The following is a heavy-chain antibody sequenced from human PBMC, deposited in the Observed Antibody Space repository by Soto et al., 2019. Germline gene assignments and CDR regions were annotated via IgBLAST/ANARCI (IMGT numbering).Heavy chain of an antibody. V-gene: IGHV4-39*07. CDR1: GASISTPGSY. CDR2: VYYTGSI. CDR3: ARMYSSGSGWFHP. D-gene: IGHD6-19*01. Sequence: PSETLSLTCTVSGASISTPGSYWGWVRQSPGTGLQWIGFVYYTGSIIYNPSLRSRVSISGDTSSNQFSMSLTSVTAADTARYYCARMYSSGSGWFHPWGQGTLVTVSS. J-gene: IGHJ5*02.